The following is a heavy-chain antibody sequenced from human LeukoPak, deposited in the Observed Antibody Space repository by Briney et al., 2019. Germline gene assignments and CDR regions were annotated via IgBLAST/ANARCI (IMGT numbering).Heavy chain of an antibody. D-gene: IGHD2-21*02. CDR2: ISYDGSNK. CDR3: AKDGVVTPFYYYYGMDA. CDR1: GFTFSSYG. V-gene: IGHV3-30*18. Sequence: GRSLRLSCAASGFTFSSYGMHWVRQAPGKGLEWVAVISYDGSNKYYADSVKGRFTISRDNSKNTLYLQMNSLRAEDTAVYYCAKDGVVTPFYYYYGMDAWGQGTTVTVSS. J-gene: IGHJ6*02.